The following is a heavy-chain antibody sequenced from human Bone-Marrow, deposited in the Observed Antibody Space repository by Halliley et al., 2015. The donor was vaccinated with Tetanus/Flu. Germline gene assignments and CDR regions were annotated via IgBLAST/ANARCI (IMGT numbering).Heavy chain of an antibody. D-gene: IGHD4-4*01. CDR1: GFIFKSYW. V-gene: IGHV3-7*01. CDR3: ASGLMTTVGSYYDMDV. Sequence: SLRLSCTAPGFIFKSYWMSWVRQAPGRGLEWVANIKEDGSEKHYADSVKGRLTISRDNGKNSLYLQMNSLRAEDTAVYYCASGLMTTVGSYYDMDVWGQGTTVTVSS. CDR2: IKEDGSEK. J-gene: IGHJ6*02.